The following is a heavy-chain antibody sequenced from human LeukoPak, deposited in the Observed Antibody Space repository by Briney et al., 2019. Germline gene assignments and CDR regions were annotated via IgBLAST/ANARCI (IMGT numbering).Heavy chain of an antibody. D-gene: IGHD1-7*01. CDR2: MNPNSGNT. CDR3: ARGPFLELRH. CDR1: GYTFTSYD. Sequence: ASVKVSCKASGYTFTSYDINWVRQATGQGLEWMGWMNPNSGNTGYAQKFQGRLTTTRDTSITTAYMELSSLRSEDTAVYYCARGPFLELRHWGQGTLVTVSS. V-gene: IGHV1-8*01. J-gene: IGHJ4*02.